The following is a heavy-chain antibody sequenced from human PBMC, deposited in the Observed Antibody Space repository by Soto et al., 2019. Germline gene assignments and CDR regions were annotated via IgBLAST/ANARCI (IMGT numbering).Heavy chain of an antibody. CDR3: VRRVSGNYDY. Sequence: EVQLAECGGGMVQPGESLRRSCVASGFTFGSYDMHWVRQAPGKGLEYVSSISSNGGTTYYGNSVKGRFTISRDNSKNTLYLQMGSLRAEDMAVYYCVRRVSGNYDYWAQGTLVTVSS. CDR1: GFTFGSYD. J-gene: IGHJ4*02. D-gene: IGHD1-7*01. V-gene: IGHV3-64*01. CDR2: ISSNGGTT.